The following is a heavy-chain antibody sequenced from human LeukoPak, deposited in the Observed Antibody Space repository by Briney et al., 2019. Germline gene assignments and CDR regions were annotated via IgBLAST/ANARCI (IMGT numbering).Heavy chain of an antibody. CDR1: GGSIGSSSYY. CDR2: IYYSGST. CDR3: ARASSSWYSRLSFDY. D-gene: IGHD6-13*01. J-gene: IGHJ4*02. Sequence: SETLSLTCTVSGGSIGSSSYYWGWIRQPPGKGLEWIGSIYYSGSTYYNPSLKSRVTISVDTSKNQFSLKLSSVTAADTAVYYCARASSSWYSRLSFDYWGQGTLVTVSS. V-gene: IGHV4-39*07.